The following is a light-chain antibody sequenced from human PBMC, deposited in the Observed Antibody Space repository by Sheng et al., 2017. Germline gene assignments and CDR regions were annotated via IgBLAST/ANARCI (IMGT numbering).Light chain of an antibody. J-gene: IGLJ2*01. Sequence: QSALTQPPSASGSPGQSVTISCTGTSSDVGGYNYVSWYQQHPGKAPKLMIYEVTKRPSGVPDRFSGSKSGNTASLTVSGLQADDEADYYCSSYVGSNNLLVFGGGTKLTVL. V-gene: IGLV2-8*01. CDR1: SSDVGGYNY. CDR3: SSYVGSNNLLV. CDR2: EVT.